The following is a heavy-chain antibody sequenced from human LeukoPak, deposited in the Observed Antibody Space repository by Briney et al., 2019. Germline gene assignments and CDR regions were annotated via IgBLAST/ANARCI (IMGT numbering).Heavy chain of an antibody. CDR1: GFTFSSYG. CDR2: ISYDGSNK. J-gene: IGHJ3*02. Sequence: GGSLRLSCAASGFTFSSYGMHWVRQAPGKGLEWVAVISYDGSNKYYADSVKGRFTISRDNSKNTLYLQMNSLRAEDTAVYYCAKEEVTRLDAFDIWGQGTMVTVSS. D-gene: IGHD4-23*01. V-gene: IGHV3-30*18. CDR3: AKEEVTRLDAFDI.